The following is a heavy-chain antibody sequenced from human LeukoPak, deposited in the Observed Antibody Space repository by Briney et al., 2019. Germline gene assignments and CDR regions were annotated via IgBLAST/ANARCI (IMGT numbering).Heavy chain of an antibody. CDR1: GFTFSSHT. CDR2: FSYSGGRT. Sequence: GGSLRLSCAASGFTFSSHTMSWVRQAPGKGLEWVSTFSYSGGRTYSADSVKGRFTISRDNSKSTLYLQMNSLRVEDTAVYYCARWGRVTSIGFDYWGQGTLVTVSS. V-gene: IGHV3-23*01. CDR3: ARWGRVTSIGFDY. D-gene: IGHD5-12*01. J-gene: IGHJ4*02.